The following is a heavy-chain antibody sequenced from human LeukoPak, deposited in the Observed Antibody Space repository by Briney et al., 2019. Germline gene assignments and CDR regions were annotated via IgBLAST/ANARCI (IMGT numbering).Heavy chain of an antibody. D-gene: IGHD3-3*01. V-gene: IGHV4-34*01. CDR3: ARQRYDFWSGYYTGVDAFDI. Sequence: SETLSLTCAVYGGSFSGYYWSWIRQPPGKGLEWIGEINHSGSTNYNPSLKSRVTISVDTSKNQFSLKLSSVTAADTAVYYCARQRYDFWSGYYTGVDAFDIWGQGTMVTVSS. J-gene: IGHJ3*02. CDR1: GGSFSGYY. CDR2: INHSGST.